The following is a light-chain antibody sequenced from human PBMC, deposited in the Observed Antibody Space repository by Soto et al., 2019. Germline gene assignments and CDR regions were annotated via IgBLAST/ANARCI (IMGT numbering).Light chain of an antibody. J-gene: IGKJ4*01. CDR3: QQYNSWPLT. CDR2: GAS. Sequence: EIVMTQSPATLSVSPGERATLSCRASQSVSSNLAWYQQKPGQAPRLLIYGASTRAAGIPARRSGTGSGTEFTLTISSLQSEDFAVYYCQQYNSWPLTFGGGTKVEIK. V-gene: IGKV3-15*01. CDR1: QSVSSN.